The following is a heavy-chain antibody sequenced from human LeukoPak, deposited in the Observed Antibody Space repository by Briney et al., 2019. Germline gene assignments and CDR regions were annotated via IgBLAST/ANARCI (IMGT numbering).Heavy chain of an antibody. V-gene: IGHV3-30*04. Sequence: PGGSLRLSCAASGFTFRNYMMHWVRQAPGKVLDWVAVILEDGSIQHYADSVKGRFTISRDNSRNTVFLQMNSLRGEDTAIYYCARVQGGGFRTADFWGQGTVVTVSS. CDR1: GFTFRNYM. D-gene: IGHD3-10*01. J-gene: IGHJ4*02. CDR3: ARVQGGGFRTADF. CDR2: ILEDGSIQ.